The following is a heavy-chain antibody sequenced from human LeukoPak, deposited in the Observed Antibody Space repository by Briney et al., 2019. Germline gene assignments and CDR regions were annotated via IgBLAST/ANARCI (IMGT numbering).Heavy chain of an antibody. CDR1: GFTFYDYA. CDR2: INWNSGSI. D-gene: IGHD4-11*01. J-gene: IGHJ4*02. Sequence: GGSLRLSCAASGFTFYDYAMHWVRQAPGKGLEWVSNINWNSGSIGYADSVKGRFTISRDNAKNSLYLQMNSLRAEDTALYYCAKATGPLTVTTSFDYWGQGTLVTVSS. CDR3: AKATGPLTVTTSFDY. V-gene: IGHV3-9*01.